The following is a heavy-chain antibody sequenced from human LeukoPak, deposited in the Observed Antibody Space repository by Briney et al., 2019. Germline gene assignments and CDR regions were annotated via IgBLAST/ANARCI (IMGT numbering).Heavy chain of an antibody. CDR2: ISSSSTI. CDR1: GFTFSIYS. CDR3: ARWSYDSSGYSFDY. V-gene: IGHV3-48*01. Sequence: PGGSLRLSCAASGFTFSIYSMNWVRQAPGKGLEWVSYISSSSTIYYADSVKGRFTISRDNAKNSLYLQMNSLRAEDTAVYYCARWSYDSSGYSFDYWGQGTLVTVSS. D-gene: IGHD3-22*01. J-gene: IGHJ4*02.